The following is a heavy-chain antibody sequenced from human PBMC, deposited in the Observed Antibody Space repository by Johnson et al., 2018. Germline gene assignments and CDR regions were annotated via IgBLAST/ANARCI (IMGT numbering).Heavy chain of an antibody. CDR2: IYYSGST. CDR1: GGSISSYY. CDR3: ARTYSGYDYMGSYYYYYMDV. Sequence: VQLQESGPGLVKPSETRSLTCTVSGGSISSYYWSWIRQPPGKGLEGIGYIYYSGSTNYNPSLKSRVTISVDTSKNQFSLTLSSVTAADTAVYYCARTYSGYDYMGSYYYYYMDVWGKGTTVTVSS. V-gene: IGHV4-59*01. J-gene: IGHJ6*03. D-gene: IGHD5-12*01.